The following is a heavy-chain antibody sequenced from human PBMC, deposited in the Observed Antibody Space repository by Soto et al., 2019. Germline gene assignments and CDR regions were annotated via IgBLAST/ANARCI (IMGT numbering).Heavy chain of an antibody. CDR3: AKDSRLDYGDYGVFDY. CDR1: GSTLANYA. V-gene: IGHV3-9*01. Sequence: VKMGESGGALLQPGRSLRPSCAASGSTLANYAMSWVRQAQGKGLGWASGISWNSGSIGYADSVKGRFTISRDNAKNSLYLQMNSLRAEDTALYYCAKDSRLDYGDYGVFDYWGQGTLVTVSS. J-gene: IGHJ4*02. D-gene: IGHD4-17*01. CDR2: ISWNSGSI.